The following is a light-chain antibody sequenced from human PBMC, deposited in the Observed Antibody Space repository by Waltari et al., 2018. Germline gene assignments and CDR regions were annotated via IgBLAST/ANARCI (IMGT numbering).Light chain of an antibody. V-gene: IGKV1-39*01. CDR1: QSIRNY. CDR3: QQSYSTPWT. J-gene: IGKJ1*01. Sequence: DIQMTQSPSSLSASVRDRVTITCRASQSIRNYLNWYQQKPGKAPKLLIHDASSLQSGVPSRFSGSGSGTDFTLTISSLQPEDFATYFCQQSYSTPWTFGQGTKVDIK. CDR2: DAS.